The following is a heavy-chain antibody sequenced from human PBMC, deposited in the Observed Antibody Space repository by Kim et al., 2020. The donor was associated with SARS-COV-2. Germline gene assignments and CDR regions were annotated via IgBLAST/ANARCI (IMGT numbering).Heavy chain of an antibody. CDR1: GFTFSSYE. CDR2: ISSSGSTI. J-gene: IGHJ4*02. V-gene: IGHV3-48*03. CDR3: ARRKTGGAPFAIDY. D-gene: IGHD3-10*01. Sequence: GGSLRLSCAASGFTFSSYEMNWVRQAPGKGLEWVSYISSSGSTIYYADSVKGRFTISRDNAKNSLYLQMNSLRAEDTAVYYCARRKTGGAPFAIDYWGQGTLVTVSS.